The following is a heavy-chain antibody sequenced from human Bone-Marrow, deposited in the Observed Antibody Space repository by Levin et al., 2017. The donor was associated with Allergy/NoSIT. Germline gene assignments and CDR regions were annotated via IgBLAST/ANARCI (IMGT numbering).Heavy chain of an antibody. J-gene: IGHJ4*02. CDR2: IRSKANSYAT. CDR1: GFTFSGSA. V-gene: IGHV3-73*01. CDR3: TSVGIAVAGTVFDY. D-gene: IGHD6-19*01. Sequence: GESLKISCAASGFTFSGSAMHWVRQASGKGLEWVGRIRSKANSYATAYAASVKGRFTISRDDSKNTAYLQMNSLKTEDTAVYYCTSVGIAVAGTVFDYWGQGTLVTVSS.